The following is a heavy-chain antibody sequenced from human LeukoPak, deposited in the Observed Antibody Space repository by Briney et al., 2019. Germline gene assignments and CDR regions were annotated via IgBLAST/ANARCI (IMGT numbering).Heavy chain of an antibody. CDR1: GFTFSSYS. V-gene: IGHV3-48*01. Sequence: GGSLRLSCAASGFTFSSYSMNWVRQAPGKGLEWISYISGRGEAIFYADSVQGRFTISRDNAKNSIYLQMNGLTAEDTAVYYCARTYGSGSLDYGGQGTLVTVSS. D-gene: IGHD2-15*01. CDR3: ARTYGSGSLDY. J-gene: IGHJ4*02. CDR2: ISGRGEAI.